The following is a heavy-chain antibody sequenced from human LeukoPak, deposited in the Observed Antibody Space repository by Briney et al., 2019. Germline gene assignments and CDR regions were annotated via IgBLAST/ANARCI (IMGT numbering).Heavy chain of an antibody. D-gene: IGHD1-1*01. V-gene: IGHV1-18*01. CDR2: ISAYNGNT. Sequence: GGSVRISCKASGYTFTSYGISWVRHAPGQGLEWMGWISAYNGNTQYAQKLQGRVTMTTDTSTTTAYMELRSLRSDDTAVYYCARDDRSNTWSWFDPWGQGTLVTVSS. CDR3: ARDDRSNTWSWFDP. CDR1: GYTFTSYG. J-gene: IGHJ5*02.